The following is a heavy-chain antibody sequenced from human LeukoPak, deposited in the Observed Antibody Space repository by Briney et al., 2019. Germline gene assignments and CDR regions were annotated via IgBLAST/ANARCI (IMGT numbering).Heavy chain of an antibody. CDR3: H. Sequence: PGGSLRLSCTASGFTFSNHAMTWVRQAPGKGLEWVSSMSSGGTYIYYADSVRGRFTISRDNAKNSLYLVVNTLRAEDTATYVVHWGPGSLVTVSS. CDR2: MSSGGTYI. CDR1: GFTFSNHA. V-gene: IGHV3-21*01. D-gene: IGHD2-15*01. J-gene: IGHJ4*02.